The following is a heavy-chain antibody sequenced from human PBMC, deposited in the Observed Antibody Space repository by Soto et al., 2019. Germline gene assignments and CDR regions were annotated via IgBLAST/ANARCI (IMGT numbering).Heavy chain of an antibody. CDR1: GFTDYY. CDR2: VNPNSGGT. CDR3: AREGSADYGSYGVDV. Sequence: QVQLVQSGTEVRKPGASVKVSCKASGFTDYYIHWVRQAPGQGLEWMGWVNPNSGGTNYAQKFQGRVAMTRDTFISTAYMELSRLQSDDTAVYYCAREGSADYGSYGVDVWGQGTTVTVSS. V-gene: IGHV1-2*02. D-gene: IGHD4-17*01. J-gene: IGHJ6*02.